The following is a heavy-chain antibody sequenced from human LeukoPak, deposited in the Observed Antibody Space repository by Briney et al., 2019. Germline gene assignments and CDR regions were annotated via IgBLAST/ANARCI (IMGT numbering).Heavy chain of an antibody. CDR3: ARGLQDYYYYNYMDV. Sequence: GASVKVSCKASGYTFTNYGISWVRQAPGQGLEWMGWISGFNAKTNYAQEVQGRLTMTTDTSTSTAYMELRSLRSDDTAVYYCARGLQDYYYYNYMDVWGQGTTVTVSS. D-gene: IGHD4-11*01. CDR1: GYTFTNYG. V-gene: IGHV1-18*01. CDR2: ISGFNAKT. J-gene: IGHJ6*02.